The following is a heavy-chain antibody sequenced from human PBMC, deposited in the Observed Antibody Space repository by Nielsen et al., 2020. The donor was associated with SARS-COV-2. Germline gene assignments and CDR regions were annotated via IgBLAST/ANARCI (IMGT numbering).Heavy chain of an antibody. CDR1: GYTFTSYY. J-gene: IGHJ4*02. CDR3: AREEGGMITFGGVIATIWFDY. D-gene: IGHD3-16*02. Sequence: ASVKVSCKASGYTFTSYYMHWVRQAPGQGLEWMGIINPSGGSTSYAQKFQGRVTMTRDTSTSTVYMELSSLRSEDTAVYYCAREEGGMITFGGVIATIWFDYWGQGTLVTVSS. V-gene: IGHV1-46*01. CDR2: INPSGGST.